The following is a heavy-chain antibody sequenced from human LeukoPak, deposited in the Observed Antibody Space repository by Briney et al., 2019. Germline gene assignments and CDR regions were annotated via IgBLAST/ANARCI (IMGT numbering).Heavy chain of an antibody. CDR3: AKGDIVVGPAAYHF. J-gene: IGHJ4*02. CDR1: GFTFSSYV. V-gene: IGHV3-23*01. Sequence: GGSLRLAWAAAGFTFSSYVMSWVRQAPGKWLEWVSAISGSGGSTYYADSVKGRCAISGYNSRNTRCLQMNSLRADDTALYYCAKGDIVVGPAAYHFWRQRPVVSVS. D-gene: IGHD2-2*01. CDR2: ISGSGGST.